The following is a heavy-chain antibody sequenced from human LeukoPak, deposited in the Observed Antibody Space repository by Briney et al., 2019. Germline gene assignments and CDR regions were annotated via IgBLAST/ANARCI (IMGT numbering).Heavy chain of an antibody. D-gene: IGHD3-22*01. CDR3: ARITTKYYFDY. Sequence: SETLSLTCTVSGGSISSGGYYWSWIRQPPGKGLEWIGYIYHSGSTYYNPSLKSRVTTSVDRSKNQFSLKLSSVTAADTAVYYCARITTKYYFDYWGQGTLVTVSS. J-gene: IGHJ4*02. CDR1: GGSISSGGYY. V-gene: IGHV4-30-2*01. CDR2: IYHSGST.